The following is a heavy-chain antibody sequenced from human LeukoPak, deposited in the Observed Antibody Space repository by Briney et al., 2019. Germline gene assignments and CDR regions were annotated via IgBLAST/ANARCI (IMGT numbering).Heavy chain of an antibody. V-gene: IGHV4-4*09. J-gene: IGHJ4*02. CDR2: IYTSGST. CDR3: AGYYDFWSGYYPQQYYFDY. Sequence: SETRSLTCTVSGGSISSYYWSWIRQPPGKGLEWIGYIYTSGSTNYNPSLKSRVTISVDTSKNQFSLKLSSVTAADTAVYYCAGYYDFWSGYYPQQYYFDYWGQGTLVTVSS. CDR1: GGSISSYY. D-gene: IGHD3-3*01.